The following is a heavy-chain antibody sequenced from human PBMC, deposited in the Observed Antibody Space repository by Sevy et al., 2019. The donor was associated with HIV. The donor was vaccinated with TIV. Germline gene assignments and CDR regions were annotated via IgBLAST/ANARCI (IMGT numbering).Heavy chain of an antibody. V-gene: IGHV3-30*18. CDR1: GFTFSTYG. CDR3: AKDRDIVIVLGATALRQ. Sequence: GSLRLSCAASGFTFSTYGMHWVRQAPGKGLEWVAVISYDGRHKYYADSVKGRFTISRDNSKNTLDLQMNSLRAEDTAVYYCAKDRDIVIVLGATALRQWDQGTLVTVSS. J-gene: IGHJ1*01. D-gene: IGHD2-15*01. CDR2: ISYDGRHK.